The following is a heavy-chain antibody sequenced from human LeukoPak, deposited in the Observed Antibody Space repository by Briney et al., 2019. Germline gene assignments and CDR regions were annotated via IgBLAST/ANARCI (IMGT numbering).Heavy chain of an antibody. J-gene: IGHJ6*02. CDR3: AREGYDYVWQTTEQDGMDV. Sequence: GGSLRLSCAASGFAFGDYAMHWVRQAPGKGLQWVSFITWNGGSTYYADSVKGRFTISRDNARDSLHLQMNSLRVEDTAVYYCAREGYDYVWQTTEQDGMDVWGQGTTVTVSS. CDR1: GFAFGDYA. CDR2: ITWNGGST. D-gene: IGHD3-16*01. V-gene: IGHV3-43D*03.